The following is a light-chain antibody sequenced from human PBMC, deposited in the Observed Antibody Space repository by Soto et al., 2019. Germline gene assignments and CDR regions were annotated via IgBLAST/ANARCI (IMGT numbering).Light chain of an antibody. J-gene: IGKJ2*01. Sequence: DNQVTQSPSFLSASVGDRVTITCRAGLGVGTYFAWYQQKPWKATQLLIYAASTLQSGVPGWFSGSGCEKVFTLTISNLQHEELETYYCQQLHSYPNTFGQRTKLEIK. CDR3: QQLHSYPNT. CDR2: AAS. V-gene: IGKV1-9*01. CDR1: LGVGTY.